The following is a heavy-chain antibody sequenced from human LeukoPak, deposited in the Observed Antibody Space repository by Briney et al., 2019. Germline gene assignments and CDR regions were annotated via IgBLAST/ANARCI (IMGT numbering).Heavy chain of an antibody. CDR2: IRYDGSNK. V-gene: IGHV3-30*02. J-gene: IGHJ6*03. CDR1: GLTFSSYG. CDR3: AKEDSFGYYYMDV. D-gene: IGHD3-22*01. Sequence: GGSLRLSCAASGLTFSSYGMHWVRQAPGKGLEWVAFIRYDGSNKYYADSVKGRFTISRDNSKNTLYLQMNSLRAEDTAVYYCAKEDSFGYYYMDVWGKGTTVTVSS.